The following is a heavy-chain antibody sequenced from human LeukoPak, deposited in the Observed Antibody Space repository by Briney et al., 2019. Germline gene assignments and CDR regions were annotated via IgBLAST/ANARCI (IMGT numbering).Heavy chain of an antibody. CDR1: GGSISSYY. V-gene: IGHV4-4*07. J-gene: IGHJ4*02. CDR2: IYTSGST. Sequence: SETLSLTCTVSGGSISSYYWSWIRQPAGKGLEWIGRIYTSGSTNYNPSLKSRVTMSVDTSKNQFSLKLSSVTAADTAVYYCARDLEYSSSRLATVTLDYWGQGTLVTVSS. CDR3: ARDLEYSSSRLATVTLDY. D-gene: IGHD4-17*01.